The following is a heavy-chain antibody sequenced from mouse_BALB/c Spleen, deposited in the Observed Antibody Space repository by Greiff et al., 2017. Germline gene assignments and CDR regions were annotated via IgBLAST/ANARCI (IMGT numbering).Heavy chain of an antibody. J-gene: IGHJ4*01. CDR1: GFSLTGYG. D-gene: IGHD2-2*01. Sequence: QVQLKQSGPGLVAPSQSLSITCTVSGFSLTGYGVNWVRQPPGKGLEWLGMIWGDGSTDYNSALKSRLSISKDNSKSQVFLKMNSLQTDDTARYYCARDGYYGYDRTRDYAMDYWGQGTSVTVSS. CDR2: IWGDGST. V-gene: IGHV2-6-7*01. CDR3: ARDGYYGYDRTRDYAMDY.